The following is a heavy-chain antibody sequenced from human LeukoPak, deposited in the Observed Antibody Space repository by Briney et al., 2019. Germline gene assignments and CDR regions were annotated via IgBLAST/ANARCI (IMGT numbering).Heavy chain of an antibody. D-gene: IGHD2-15*01. CDR3: ARHSPPRYCSGGSCYPRYYFDY. CDR1: GDSISSSRSY. Sequence: SETLSLTCTVSGDSISSSRSYWGWIRQPPGKGLEWIGSIYYTGNTYYNTSLKSRVTISIDTSKNQFSLKLSSVTAADTAVYYCARHSPPRYCSGGSCYPRYYFDYWGQGTLVTVSS. V-gene: IGHV4-39*01. CDR2: IYYTGNT. J-gene: IGHJ4*02.